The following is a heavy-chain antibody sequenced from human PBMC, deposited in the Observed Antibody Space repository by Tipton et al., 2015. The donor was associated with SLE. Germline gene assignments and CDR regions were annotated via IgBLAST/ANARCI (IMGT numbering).Heavy chain of an antibody. D-gene: IGHD2-2*01. CDR2: IYYSGST. CDR1: GGSISSSSYY. Sequence: TLSLTCTVSGGSISSSSYYWGWIRQPPGKGLEWIGSIYYSGSTYYNPSLKSRVTISVDTSKNQFSLKLSSVTAADTAVYYCARERSSTPYYYYYMDVWGKGTTVTVSS. CDR3: ARERSSTPYYYYYMDV. J-gene: IGHJ6*03. V-gene: IGHV4-39*07.